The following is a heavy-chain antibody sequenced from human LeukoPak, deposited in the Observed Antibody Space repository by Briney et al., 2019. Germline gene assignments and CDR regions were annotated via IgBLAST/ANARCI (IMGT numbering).Heavy chain of an antibody. Sequence: PSETLSLNCTVSGGSISSYYWSWIRQPPGKGLEWIGYIYTSGSTNYNPSLKSRVTISVDTSKNQFSLKLSSVTAADTAVYYCARIDYYGSGNKFDPWGQGTLVTVSS. CDR3: ARIDYYGSGNKFDP. D-gene: IGHD3-10*01. J-gene: IGHJ5*02. V-gene: IGHV4-4*09. CDR1: GGSISSYY. CDR2: IYTSGST.